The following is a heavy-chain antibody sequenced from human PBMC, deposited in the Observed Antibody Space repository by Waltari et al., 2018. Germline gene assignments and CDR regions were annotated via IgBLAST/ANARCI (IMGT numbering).Heavy chain of an antibody. CDR2: ISNSGITR. CDR1: GFTFIAFD. D-gene: IGHD3-16*01. V-gene: IGHV3-48*03. Sequence: VESGGGVLQPGGSLRSSGAASGFTFIAFDMNWVRQAPGKGLEWISYISYISNSGITRYYADSVRGRFTISRDDAQNSLFLQMDSLTVEDTAVYYCATGGIYFDYWGQGALVTVSS. CDR3: ATGGIYFDY. J-gene: IGHJ4*02.